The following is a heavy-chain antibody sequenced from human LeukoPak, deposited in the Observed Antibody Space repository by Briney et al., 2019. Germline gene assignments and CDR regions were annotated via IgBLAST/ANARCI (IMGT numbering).Heavy chain of an antibody. CDR1: GGTFSSYA. Sequence: SVKVSCKASGGTFSSYAISWVRQAPGQGLEWMGGIIPIFGTANFAQKFQGRVTITADESTSTAYMELSSLRSEDTAVYYCAKGIVVAGHFDYWGQGTLVTVSS. V-gene: IGHV1-69*13. D-gene: IGHD6-19*01. CDR3: AKGIVVAGHFDY. J-gene: IGHJ4*02. CDR2: IIPIFGTA.